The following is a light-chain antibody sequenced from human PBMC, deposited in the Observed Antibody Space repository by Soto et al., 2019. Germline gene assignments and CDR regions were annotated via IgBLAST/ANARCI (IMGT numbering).Light chain of an antibody. Sequence: EIVMTQSPATLSVSPGETATLSCRASQSLTSYLAWYQQKPDQAPRLLIYGISTRATDIPARFSGSGSGTEFTLTISSLQSEDFAVYYCQQYNNWPLTFCGGTKVEIK. V-gene: IGKV3-15*01. J-gene: IGKJ4*01. CDR1: QSLTSY. CDR2: GIS. CDR3: QQYNNWPLT.